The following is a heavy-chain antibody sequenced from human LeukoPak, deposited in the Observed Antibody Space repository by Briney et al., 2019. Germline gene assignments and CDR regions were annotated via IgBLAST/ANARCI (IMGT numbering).Heavy chain of an antibody. V-gene: IGHV4-34*01. J-gene: IGHJ6*02. CDR2: INHSGST. CDR3: ARAPRVVPAAIGYYYYGTDV. CDR1: GGSFSGYY. Sequence: SETLSLTCAVYGGSFSGYYWSWIRQPPGKGLEWSGEINHSGSTNYNPSLKSRVTISVDTSKNQFSLKLSSVTAANTAVYYCARAPRVVPAAIGYYYYGTDVWGQGTTVTVSS. D-gene: IGHD2-2*01.